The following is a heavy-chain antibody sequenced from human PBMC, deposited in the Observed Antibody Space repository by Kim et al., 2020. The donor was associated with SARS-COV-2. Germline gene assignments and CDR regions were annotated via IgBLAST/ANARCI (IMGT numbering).Heavy chain of an antibody. CDR1: GGSISSYY. V-gene: IGHV4-59*13. J-gene: IGHJ6*02. D-gene: IGHD6-13*01. CDR3: ARAVGSSSTPYYYGMDV. CDR2: IYYSGST. Sequence: SETLSLTCTVSGGSISSYYWSWIRQPPGKGLEWIGYIYYSGSTNYNPSLKSRVTISVDTSKNQFSLKLSSVTAADTAVYYCARAVGSSSTPYYYGMDVWGQGTTVTVSS.